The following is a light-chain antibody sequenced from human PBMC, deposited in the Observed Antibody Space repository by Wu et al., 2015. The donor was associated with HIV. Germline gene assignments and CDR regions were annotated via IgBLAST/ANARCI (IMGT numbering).Light chain of an antibody. CDR1: RVLLSW. Sequence: VGDRVTITCRPVRVLLSWLAWYQQKPGKAPKLLIYKASTLESGVPSRFXGSGSGTEFTLTINSLQPDDFATYYCQQYDTYPITFGQGTRLEIK. CDR2: KAS. J-gene: IGKJ5*01. CDR3: QQYDTYPIT. V-gene: IGKV1-5*03.